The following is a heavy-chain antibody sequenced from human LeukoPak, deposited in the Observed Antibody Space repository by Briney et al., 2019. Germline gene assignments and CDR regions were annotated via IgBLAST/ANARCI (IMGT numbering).Heavy chain of an antibody. V-gene: IGHV3-48*02. CDR3: ARDRYGDYTYDY. CDR2: ISSSSSTI. J-gene: IGHJ4*02. Sequence: GGSLRLSCAAPGFTFSTYSMNWVRQAPGKGLEWVSYISSSSSTIYYADSVKGRFTISRDIARNSLYLQMNSLRDEDTAVYYCARDRYGDYTYDYWGQGTLVTVSS. D-gene: IGHD4-17*01. CDR1: GFTFSTYS.